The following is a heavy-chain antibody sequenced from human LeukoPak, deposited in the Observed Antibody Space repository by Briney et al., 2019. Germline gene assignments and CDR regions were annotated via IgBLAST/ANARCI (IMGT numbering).Heavy chain of an antibody. CDR1: GYTLTNYA. CDR3: ARDIAAVVTRNGMDV. D-gene: IGHD6-13*01. J-gene: IGHJ6*02. Sequence: GASVKVSCKASGYTLTNYAMNWVRQAPGQGLEWMGWINTYTGNPTYAQGFTGRFVFSLDTSVSTAFLQISSLKAEDTAVYYCARDIAAVVTRNGMDVWGQGTTVTVSS. V-gene: IGHV7-4-1*02. CDR2: INTYTGNP.